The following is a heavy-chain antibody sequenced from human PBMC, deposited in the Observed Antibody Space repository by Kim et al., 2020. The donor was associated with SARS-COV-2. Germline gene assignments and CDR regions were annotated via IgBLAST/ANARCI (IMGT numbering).Heavy chain of an antibody. CDR3: ARDHDILTGYLGYYYYGMDV. Sequence: GGSLRLSCAASGFTFSSYAMHWVRQAPGKGLEWVAVISYDGSNKYYADSVKGRFTISRDNSKNTLYLQMNSLRAEDTAVYYCARDHDILTGYLGYYYYGMDVWGQGTTVTVSS. CDR2: ISYDGSNK. J-gene: IGHJ6*02. D-gene: IGHD3-9*01. V-gene: IGHV3-30-3*01. CDR1: GFTFSSYA.